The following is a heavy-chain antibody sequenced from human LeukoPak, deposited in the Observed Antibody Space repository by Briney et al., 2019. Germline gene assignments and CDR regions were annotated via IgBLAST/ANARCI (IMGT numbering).Heavy chain of an antibody. CDR1: GYTFTSYD. CDR2: MNPNSGNT. D-gene: IGHD2-15*01. V-gene: IGHV1-8*01. CDR3: ARGKWGYCSGGSCYGGGNYFDY. Sequence: ASVKVSCKASGYTFTSYDINWVRQATGQGLGWMGWMNPNSGNTGYAQKFQGRVTMTRNTSISTAYMELSSLRSEDTAVYYCARGKWGYCSGGSCYGGGNYFDYWGQGTLVTVSS. J-gene: IGHJ4*02.